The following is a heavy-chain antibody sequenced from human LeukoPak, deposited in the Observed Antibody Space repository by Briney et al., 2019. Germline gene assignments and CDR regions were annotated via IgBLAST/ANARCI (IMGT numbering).Heavy chain of an antibody. J-gene: IGHJ4*02. Sequence: GESLKISCKGGGDNFNNYWIVWVRQMPGKGLEWMGIIYPGDSETRYSPSFQGRVTISADKSISTAYLQWSSLKASDTAMYYCARRRDLYSGSYYPFDYWGQGTLVTVSS. CDR3: ARRRDLYSGSYYPFDY. D-gene: IGHD1-26*01. CDR2: IYPGDSET. CDR1: GDNFNNYW. V-gene: IGHV5-51*01.